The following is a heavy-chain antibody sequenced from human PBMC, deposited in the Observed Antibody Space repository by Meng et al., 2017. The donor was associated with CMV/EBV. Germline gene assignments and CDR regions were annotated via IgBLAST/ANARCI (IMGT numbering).Heavy chain of an antibody. CDR2: FDPEDGET. V-gene: IGHV1-24*01. J-gene: IGHJ4*02. CDR3: ATRRITGPLDY. Sequence: QVQLVPSGAEVKKPGASVKVSCKVSGYTLTELSMHWVRQAPGKGLEWMGGFDPEDGETIYAQKFQGRVTMTEGTSTDTAYMELSSLRSEDTAVYYCATRRITGPLDYWGQGTLVTVSS. CDR1: GYTLTELS. D-gene: IGHD1-20*01.